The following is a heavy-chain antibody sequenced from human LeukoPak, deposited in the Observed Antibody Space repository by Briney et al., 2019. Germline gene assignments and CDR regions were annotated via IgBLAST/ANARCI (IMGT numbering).Heavy chain of an antibody. CDR1: GGSISSGSHY. Sequence: PSETLSLTCTVSGGSISSGSHYWSWIRQPAGKGLEWIGHIYSTGSTNYNPSLKSRVTMSVDTSKNQFSLRVSSVTAADAAVYYCARDNSTWTDAFDIWGQGTLVTVSS. CDR3: ARDNSTWTDAFDI. CDR2: IYSTGST. J-gene: IGHJ3*02. V-gene: IGHV4-61*09. D-gene: IGHD6-13*01.